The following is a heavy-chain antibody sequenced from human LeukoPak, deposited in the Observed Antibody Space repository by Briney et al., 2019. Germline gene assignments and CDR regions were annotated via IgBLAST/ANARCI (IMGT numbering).Heavy chain of an antibody. D-gene: IGHD6-19*01. Sequence: SETLSLTCTVSGGSISTYYWSWIRQPPGKGLEWIGYINFSGNTNYNPSLKSRVTISLDTSKMQFSLKLTSVTAPDTAVYYCARSSRYNSAWFLYWGRGTRVTVSS. CDR2: INFSGNT. J-gene: IGHJ4*02. CDR1: GGSISTYY. CDR3: ARSSRYNSAWFLY. V-gene: IGHV4-59*01.